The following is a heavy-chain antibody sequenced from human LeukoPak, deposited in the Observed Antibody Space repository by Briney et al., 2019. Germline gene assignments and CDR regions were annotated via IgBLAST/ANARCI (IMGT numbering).Heavy chain of an antibody. J-gene: IGHJ4*02. CDR1: GFTFSSYG. CDR2: ISSSGTTI. V-gene: IGHV3-48*04. Sequence: GGSLRLSCAASGFTFSSYGMNWVRQAPGKGLEWVSYISSSGTTIYYADSVKGRFTISRDNAKNSLYLQMNSLRAEDTAVYYCARGLRYSYGYDYWGQGTLVTVSS. D-gene: IGHD5-18*01. CDR3: ARGLRYSYGYDY.